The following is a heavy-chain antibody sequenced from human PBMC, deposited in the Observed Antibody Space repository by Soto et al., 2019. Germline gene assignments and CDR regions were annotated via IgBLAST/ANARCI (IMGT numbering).Heavy chain of an antibody. CDR2: VSGSGGST. Sequence: GSLRLSCAASGFTFSSYAMSWVRQSPGKGLEWVSAVSGSGGSTFYADSVKGRFSISRDNSKNTLYLQMNSLRAEDTAIYYCAKDYHDSSGYYYGDDYWGQGTLVTVSS. J-gene: IGHJ4*02. V-gene: IGHV3-23*01. CDR3: AKDYHDSSGYYYGDDY. D-gene: IGHD3-22*01. CDR1: GFTFSSYA.